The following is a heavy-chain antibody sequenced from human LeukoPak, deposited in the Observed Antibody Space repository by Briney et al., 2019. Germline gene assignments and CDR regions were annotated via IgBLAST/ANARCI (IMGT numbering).Heavy chain of an antibody. J-gene: IGHJ4*02. CDR3: ARAGGSWYVRSIFDY. Sequence: SETLSLTCAVYGGSFSGYYWSWIRQPPGKGLEWIGEINHSGSTNYNPSLKSRVTISVDKSKDQFSLKLSSVTAADTAVYYCARAGGSWYVRSIFDYWGQGTLVTVSS. D-gene: IGHD6-13*01. CDR1: GGSFSGYY. CDR2: INHSGST. V-gene: IGHV4-34*01.